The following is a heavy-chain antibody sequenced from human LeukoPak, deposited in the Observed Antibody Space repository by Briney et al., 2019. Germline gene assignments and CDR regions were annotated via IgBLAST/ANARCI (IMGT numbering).Heavy chain of an antibody. Sequence: GGSLRLSCAASGSTFSSYGMHWVRQAPGKGLEWVAFIRYDGSNKYYADSVEGRFTVSRDNSKNTLYLQMNSLGAEDTAVYYCAKDGDYWGQGTLVTVSS. CDR2: IRYDGSNK. CDR1: GSTFSSYG. CDR3: AKDGDY. J-gene: IGHJ4*02. V-gene: IGHV3-30*02.